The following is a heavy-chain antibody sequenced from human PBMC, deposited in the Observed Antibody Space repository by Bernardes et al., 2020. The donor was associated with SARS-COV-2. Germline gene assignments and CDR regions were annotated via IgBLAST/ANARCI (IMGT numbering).Heavy chain of an antibody. J-gene: IGHJ4*02. D-gene: IGHD3-9*01. CDR3: ARTKNYYDILTGYYYYFDY. V-gene: IGHV2-70*01. CDR1: GFSLSTSGMC. Sequence: PTLVKPTQTLTLTCTFSGFSLSTSGMCVSWIRQPPGKALEWLALIDWDDDKYYSTSLKTRLTISKDTSKNQVVLTMTNMDPVDTATYYCARTKNYYDILTGYYYYFDYWGQGTLVTVSS. CDR2: IDWDDDK.